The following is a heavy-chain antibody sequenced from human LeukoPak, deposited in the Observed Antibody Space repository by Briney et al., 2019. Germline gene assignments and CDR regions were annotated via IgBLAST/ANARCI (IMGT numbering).Heavy chain of an antibody. CDR2: ISSSSSYI. J-gene: IGHJ4*02. Sequence: GGSLRLSCAASGFTFSSYSMNWVRQAPGKGLEWVSSISSSSSYIYYADSVKGRFTISRDNAKNSLYLQMNSLRAEDTAVYYCARTKLYCSSTSCPIDYWGQGTLVTVSS. CDR1: GFTFSSYS. V-gene: IGHV3-21*01. D-gene: IGHD2-2*01. CDR3: ARTKLYCSSTSCPIDY.